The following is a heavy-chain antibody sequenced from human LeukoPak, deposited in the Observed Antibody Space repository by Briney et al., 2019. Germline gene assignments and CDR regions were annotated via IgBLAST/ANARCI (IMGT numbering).Heavy chain of an antibody. Sequence: GGSLRLSCAASGFIFSGYGMHWVRQAPGKGLEWVALISHDESNKHYADSVKGRFTISRDNSKNTLYLQMNSLRVEDTATYYCAKDRIVISFGDVSKHWGQGTLVTVSS. V-gene: IGHV3-30*18. CDR1: GFIFSGYG. CDR2: ISHDESNK. D-gene: IGHD3-10*01. CDR3: AKDRIVISFGDVSKH. J-gene: IGHJ1*01.